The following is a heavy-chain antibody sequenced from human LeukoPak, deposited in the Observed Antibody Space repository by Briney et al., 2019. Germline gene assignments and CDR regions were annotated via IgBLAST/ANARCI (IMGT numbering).Heavy chain of an antibody. J-gene: IGHJ3*02. Sequence: PSETLSLTCTVSRDSISRYYWSWIRQPAGKGSGWIGRIYTSGSTNYNPSLKSRVTMSVDPSKNQFSLKLSSRTAADTAVHAWVRGRVGASHASVISGEGAMVTVSS. D-gene: IGHD1-26*01. V-gene: IGHV4-4*07. CDR3: VRGRVGASHASVI. CDR1: RDSISRYY. CDR2: IYTSGST.